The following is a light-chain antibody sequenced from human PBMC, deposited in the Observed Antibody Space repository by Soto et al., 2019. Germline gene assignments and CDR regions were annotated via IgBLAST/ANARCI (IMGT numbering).Light chain of an antibody. CDR3: YQDNSCPFT. V-gene: IGKV1-12*01. Sequence: DIEMTQSPSSVSASVGDRVTITCRASQGISGWFAGYQQKQGKDPTLLIYATSSLQSGGPSRCSGSGSWTDFTLTISSLQPEDFATSYYYQDNSCPFTFGPGTKVDIK. J-gene: IGKJ3*01. CDR2: ATS. CDR1: QGISGW.